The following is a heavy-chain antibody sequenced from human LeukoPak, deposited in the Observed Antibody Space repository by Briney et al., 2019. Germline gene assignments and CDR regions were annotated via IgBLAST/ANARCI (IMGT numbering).Heavy chain of an antibody. J-gene: IGHJ5*02. D-gene: IGHD3-9*01. Sequence: SETLSLTCTVSGGSISSSSYYWGWIRQPPGKGLEWIGSIYYSGSTYYNPSLKSRVTISVDTSKNQFSLKLSSVTAADTAVYYCAAFDWLTNWFDPWGQGTLVTVSS. CDR3: AAFDWLTNWFDP. V-gene: IGHV4-39*07. CDR1: GGSISSSSYY. CDR2: IYYSGST.